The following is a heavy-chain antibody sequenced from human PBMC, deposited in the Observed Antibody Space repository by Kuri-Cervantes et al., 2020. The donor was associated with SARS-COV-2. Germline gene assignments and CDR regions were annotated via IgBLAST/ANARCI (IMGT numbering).Heavy chain of an antibody. D-gene: IGHD3-3*02. CDR1: GFTFSSYS. CDR2: ISSSSSTI. V-gene: IGHV3-48*02. J-gene: IGHJ6*02. CDR3: ARVIRSVNYYGMDV. Sequence: GGSLRLSCAASGFTFSSYSMNWVRQAPGKGLEWVSYISSSSSTIYYADSVKGRFTISRDNAKNSLYLQMNSLRDEDTAVYYCARVIRSVNYYGMDVWGQGTAVTVSS.